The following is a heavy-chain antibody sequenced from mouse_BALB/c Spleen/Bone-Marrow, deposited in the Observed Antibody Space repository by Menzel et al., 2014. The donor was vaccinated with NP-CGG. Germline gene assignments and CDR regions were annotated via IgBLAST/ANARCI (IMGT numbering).Heavy chain of an antibody. CDR1: GFSLTSYD. CDR3: VRDRRPSYAMDY. V-gene: IGHV2-9-2*01. J-gene: IGHJ4*01. Sequence: VMLVESGPGLVAPSQSLSITCTVSGFSLTSYDISWIRQPPGKGLEWLGVIWTGGGTNYNSAFMSRLSISKDNSKSQVFLKMNSLQTDDTAIYYCVRDRRPSYAMDYWGQGTSVTVSS. CDR2: IWTGGGT.